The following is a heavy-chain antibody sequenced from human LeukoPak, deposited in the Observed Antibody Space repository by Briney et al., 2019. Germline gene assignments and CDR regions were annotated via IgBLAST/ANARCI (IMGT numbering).Heavy chain of an antibody. Sequence: SETLSLTCTVSGGSISSGSYYWGWIRQPPGKGLEWIASIYYTGKTDYNPSLKSRATISVDKSKNQLFLKLTSVTVADTAIYYCARQGDPWGQGTLVTVSS. CDR2: IYYTGKT. CDR3: ARQGDP. V-gene: IGHV4-39*01. J-gene: IGHJ5*02. CDR1: GGSISSGSYY. D-gene: IGHD3-16*01.